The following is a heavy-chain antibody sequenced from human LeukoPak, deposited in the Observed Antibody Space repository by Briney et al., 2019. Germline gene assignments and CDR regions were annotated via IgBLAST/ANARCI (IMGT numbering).Heavy chain of an antibody. D-gene: IGHD2-2*02. V-gene: IGHV1-2*02. J-gene: IGHJ3*02. CDR1: GYTFTGYY. CDR2: INPNSGGT. CDR3: ARSIYTADAFDI. Sequence: ASVKVSCKASGYTFTGYYMHWVRQAPGQGLEWMGWINPNSGGTNYAQKFQGRVTMARDTSISTAYMELSRLRSDDTAVYYCARSIYTADAFDIWGQGTMVTVSS.